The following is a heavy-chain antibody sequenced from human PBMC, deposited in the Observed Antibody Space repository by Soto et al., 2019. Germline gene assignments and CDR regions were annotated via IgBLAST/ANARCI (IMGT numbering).Heavy chain of an antibody. Sequence: PVGSVRLSCTTSGFTFGDYALSWVRQAPGKGLEWVGFIRRNAYGGTTDYAASVKGRFTISRDDSKSIAYLQMNSLRTEDTALYYCTRASSLDFDFWGQGTLVTVSS. CDR3: TRASSLDFDF. CDR1: GFTFGDYA. D-gene: IGHD3-16*01. CDR2: IRRNAYGGTT. V-gene: IGHV3-49*04. J-gene: IGHJ4*02.